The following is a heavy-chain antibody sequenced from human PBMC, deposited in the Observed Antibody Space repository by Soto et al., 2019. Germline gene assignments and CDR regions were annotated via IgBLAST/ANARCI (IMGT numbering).Heavy chain of an antibody. V-gene: IGHV4-59*01. J-gene: IGHJ4*02. CDR2: IYYSGST. Sequence: SETLSLTCTVSGGSISSYYWSWIRQPPGKGLEWIGYIYYSGSTDYNPSIKSRVTISVDTSKNQFSLKLNSVTAADTAVYYCARVSNLGSCTRSSCLYYFDYWGQGTRVTVSS. D-gene: IGHD2-2*03. CDR3: ARVSNLGSCTRSSCLYYFDY. CDR1: GGSISSYY.